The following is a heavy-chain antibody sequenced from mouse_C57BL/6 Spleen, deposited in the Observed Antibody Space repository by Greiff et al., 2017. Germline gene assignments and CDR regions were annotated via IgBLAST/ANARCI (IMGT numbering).Heavy chain of an antibody. Sequence: VQLQQPGAELVKPGASVKMSCKASGYTFTSYWITWVKQRPGQGLEWIGDIYPGSGSTNYNEKFKSKATLTVDTSSSTAYMQLSSLTSEDSAVYYCAREGGYSTYFDFWGTGTTLTVSS. CDR3: AREGGYSTYFDF. CDR2: IYPGSGST. V-gene: IGHV1-55*01. J-gene: IGHJ2*01. CDR1: GYTFTSYW. D-gene: IGHD2-5*01.